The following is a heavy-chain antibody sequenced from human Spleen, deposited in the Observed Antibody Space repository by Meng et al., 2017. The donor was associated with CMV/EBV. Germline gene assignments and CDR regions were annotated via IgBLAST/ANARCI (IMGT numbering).Heavy chain of an antibody. CDR2: IYPGDSDT. Sequence: GESLKISCKGSGYSFTSYWIGWVRQMPGKGLEWMGIIYPGDSDTRYSPSFQGQVTISADKSINTAYLQLSSLKASDTAMYYCARQVLGTVGGMDVWGQGTTVTVSS. CDR1: GYSFTSYW. D-gene: IGHD4-11*01. CDR3: ARQVLGTVGGMDV. V-gene: IGHV5-51*01. J-gene: IGHJ6*02.